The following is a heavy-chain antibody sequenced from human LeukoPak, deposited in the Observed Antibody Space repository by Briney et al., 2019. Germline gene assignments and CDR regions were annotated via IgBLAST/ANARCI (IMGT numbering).Heavy chain of an antibody. J-gene: IGHJ4*02. CDR2: FDPEDEKA. V-gene: IGHV1-24*01. Sequence: TEKVSCKVSGHTLTQACIHCVRQAPGKGFEWMGGFDPEDEKAVFSRDFQGRITMTEDAATDTAYMDLSSLGSQDTAFYYCTMSDRYRGRPFDYWGQGTLVTVAS. CDR3: TMSDRYRGRPFDY. CDR1: GHTLTQAC. D-gene: IGHD4-11*01.